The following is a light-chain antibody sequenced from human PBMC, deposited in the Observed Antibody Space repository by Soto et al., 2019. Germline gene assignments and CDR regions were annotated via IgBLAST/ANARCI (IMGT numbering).Light chain of an antibody. Sequence: QSALTQPASVSGSPGQSITISCAGTSSDVGGYNYVSWYQQHPGKVPRLIVSDVNKRPSGVSDRFSGSKYGNTASLTISGVQAEDEADYYCASFTRSVTVVFGGGTKLTVL. J-gene: IGLJ2*01. CDR1: SSDVGGYNY. CDR3: ASFTRSVTVV. CDR2: DVN. V-gene: IGLV2-14*03.